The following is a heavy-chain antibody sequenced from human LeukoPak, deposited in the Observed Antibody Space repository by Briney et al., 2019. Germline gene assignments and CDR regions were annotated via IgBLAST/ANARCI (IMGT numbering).Heavy chain of an antibody. D-gene: IGHD2-15*01. CDR3: ARVTPGSGDYFDY. V-gene: IGHV4-61*02. Sequence: SETLSLTCTVSGGSISSGSYYWSWIRQPAGKGLEWIGGIYTSGSTNYNPSLKSRVTISVDTSKNQFSLKLSSVTAADTAVYYCARVTPGSGDYFDYWGQGTLVTVSS. CDR1: GGSISSGSYY. CDR2: IYTSGST. J-gene: IGHJ4*02.